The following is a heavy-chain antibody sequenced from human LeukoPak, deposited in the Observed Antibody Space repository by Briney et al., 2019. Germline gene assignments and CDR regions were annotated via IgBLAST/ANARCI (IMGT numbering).Heavy chain of an antibody. Sequence: SETLSLTCTVSGGSMSSYYWSWIRQPPGKGLEWIGYIYYSGSTNYNPSLKSRITISVDTSKNQFSLKLSSVTAADTAVYYCASLKTDYGDYNEVGRYYYYYYGMDVWGQGTTVTVSS. CDR2: IYYSGST. CDR3: ASLKTDYGDYNEVGRYYYYYYGMDV. J-gene: IGHJ6*02. D-gene: IGHD4-17*01. V-gene: IGHV4-59*12. CDR1: GGSMSSYY.